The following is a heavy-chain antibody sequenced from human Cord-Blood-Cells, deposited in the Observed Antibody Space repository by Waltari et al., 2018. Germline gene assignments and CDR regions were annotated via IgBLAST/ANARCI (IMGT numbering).Heavy chain of an antibody. CDR3: ARQNWGFDY. D-gene: IGHD7-27*01. CDR2: INHSGST. J-gene: IGHJ4*02. CDR1: AGSFSGYY. Sequence: QVQLQQWGAGLLKPSETLSLTCAVYAGSFSGYYWSWIRQPPGKGLEWIGEINHSGSTNDNPSLKSRVTISVDTSKNQFSLKLSSVTAADTAVYYCARQNWGFDYWGQGTLVTVSS. V-gene: IGHV4-34*01.